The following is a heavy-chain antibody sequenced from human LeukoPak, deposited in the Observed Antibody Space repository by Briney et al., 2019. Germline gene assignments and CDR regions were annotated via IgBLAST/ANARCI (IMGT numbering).Heavy chain of an antibody. CDR3: ARALYYYYYYMDV. CDR2: IYYSGST. CDR1: GGSISSYY. V-gene: IGHV4-59*01. J-gene: IGHJ6*03. Sequence: PSETLSLTCTVSGGSISSYYWSWIRQPPGKGLEWIEYIYYSGSTNYNPSLKSRVTISVDTSKNQFSLKLSSVTAADTAVYYCARALYYYYYYMDVWGKGTTVTVSS.